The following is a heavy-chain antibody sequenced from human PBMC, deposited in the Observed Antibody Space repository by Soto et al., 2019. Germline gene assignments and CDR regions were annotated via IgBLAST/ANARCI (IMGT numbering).Heavy chain of an antibody. J-gene: IGHJ6*02. D-gene: IGHD5-12*01. Sequence: PGEPLKISCKGSGYSFTSYWIGWVRQMPGKGLEWMGIIYPGDSDTRYSPSFQGQVTISADKSISTAYLQWSSLKASDTAMYYCARHVGYSGYDSGYYYYYGMDVWGQGTTVTV. V-gene: IGHV5-51*01. CDR3: ARHVGYSGYDSGYYYYYGMDV. CDR2: IYPGDSDT. CDR1: GYSFTSYW.